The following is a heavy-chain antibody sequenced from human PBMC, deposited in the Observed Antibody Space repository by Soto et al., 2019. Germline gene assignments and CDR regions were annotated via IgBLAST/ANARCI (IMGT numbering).Heavy chain of an antibody. CDR1: GYSFTNYW. CDR3: ARQGYCSNTACYTVDY. D-gene: IGHD2-2*02. CDR2: IYLGDSNT. V-gene: IGHV5-51*01. J-gene: IGHJ4*02. Sequence: GESLKISCTGSGYSFTNYWIGWVRQMPGKGLEWMGIIYLGDSNTRYSPSFQGQVTISADKSISTAYLQWSSLKASDTAMYFCARQGYCSNTACYTVDYWGQGTLVTVSS.